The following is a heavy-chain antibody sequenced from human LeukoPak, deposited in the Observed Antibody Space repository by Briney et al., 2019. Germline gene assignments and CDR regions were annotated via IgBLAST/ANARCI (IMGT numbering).Heavy chain of an antibody. V-gene: IGHV3-9*01. Sequence: GGSLRLSCAASGFTFDDYAMHWVRQAPGKGLEWVSGISWNSGSIGYADSVKGRFTISRDNAKNSLYLQMNSLRAEDTALYYCAKAKYYYDISGYRNLSPFDYWGQGTLVTVSS. CDR1: GFTFDDYA. CDR3: AKAKYYYDISGYRNLSPFDY. CDR2: ISWNSGSI. D-gene: IGHD3-22*01. J-gene: IGHJ4*02.